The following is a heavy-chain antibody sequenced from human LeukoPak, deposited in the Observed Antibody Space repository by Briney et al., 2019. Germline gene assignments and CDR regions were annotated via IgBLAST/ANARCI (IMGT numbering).Heavy chain of an antibody. J-gene: IGHJ5*02. D-gene: IGHD6-13*01. Sequence: SETLSLTCTVSGGSISSYYWSWIRQPPGKGLEWIGDIYYSGSTNYNPSLKSRVTISVDTSKNQFSLKLSSVTAADTAVYYCARGRSSSWSPRAWFDPWGQGTLVTVSS. CDR3: ARGRSSSWSPRAWFDP. CDR2: IYYSGST. CDR1: GGSISSYY. V-gene: IGHV4-59*08.